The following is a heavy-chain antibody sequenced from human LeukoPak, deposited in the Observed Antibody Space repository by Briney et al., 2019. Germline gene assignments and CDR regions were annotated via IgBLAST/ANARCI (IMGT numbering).Heavy chain of an antibody. CDR2: IYSGGY. V-gene: IGHV4-4*07. Sequence: PSETLSLTCTVSGGSISSYYWSWIRQPAGKGLEWIGRIYSGGYNYNPSLKSRVTLSVDTSKNQLSPKLSSVTAADTAVYYCTRMSKVTTSYYYYYMDVWGKGTTVTVSS. D-gene: IGHD4-11*01. CDR3: TRMSKVTTSYYYYYMDV. CDR1: GGSISSYY. J-gene: IGHJ6*03.